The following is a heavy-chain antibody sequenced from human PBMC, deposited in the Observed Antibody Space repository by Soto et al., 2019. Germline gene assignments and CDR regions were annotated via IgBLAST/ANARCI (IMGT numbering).Heavy chain of an antibody. J-gene: IGHJ6*03. CDR3: AKDHYYDFWSGPYYYYMDV. V-gene: IGHV3-23*01. D-gene: IGHD3-3*01. CDR2: ISGSGGST. CDR1: GFTFSSYA. Sequence: EVQLLESGGGLVQPGGSLRLSCAASGFTFSSYAMSWVRQAPGKGLEWVSAISGSGGSTYYADSVKGRFTISRDNSKNTLYLQMNSLRAEDTAVYYCAKDHYYDFWSGPYYYYMDVWGKGTTVTVSS.